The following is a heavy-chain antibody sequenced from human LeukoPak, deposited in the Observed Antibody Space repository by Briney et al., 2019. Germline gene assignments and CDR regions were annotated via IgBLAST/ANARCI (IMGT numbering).Heavy chain of an antibody. J-gene: IGHJ4*02. CDR2: IYYSGST. Sequence: KPSETLSLTCTVSGGSISSYYWSWIRQPPGEGLEWIGYIYYSGSTNYNPSLKSRVTISVDTSKNQFSLKLSSVTAADTAVYYCARGDGYNYVTDYWGQGTLVTVSS. CDR1: GGSISSYY. D-gene: IGHD5-12*01. CDR3: ARGDGYNYVTDY. V-gene: IGHV4-59*01.